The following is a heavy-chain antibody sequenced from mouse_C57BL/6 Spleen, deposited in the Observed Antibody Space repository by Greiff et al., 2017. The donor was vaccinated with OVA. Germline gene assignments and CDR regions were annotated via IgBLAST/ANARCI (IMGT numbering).Heavy chain of an antibody. CDR1: GYTFTEYT. Sequence: QVQLQQSGAELVKPGASVKLSCKASGYTFTEYTIHWVKQRSGQGLEWIGWFYPGSGSIKYNEKFKDKATLTADKSSSTVYMELSRLTSEDSAVYFCARHEGPPYYGSSYWYVDVWGTGTTVTVSS. CDR2: FYPGSGSI. V-gene: IGHV1-62-2*01. CDR3: ARHEGPPYYGSSYWYVDV. D-gene: IGHD1-1*01. J-gene: IGHJ1*03.